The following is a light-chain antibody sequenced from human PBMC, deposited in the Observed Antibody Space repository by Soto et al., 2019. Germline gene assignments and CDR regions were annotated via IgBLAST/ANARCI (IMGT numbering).Light chain of an antibody. CDR2: EVS. Sequence: QSALTQPPFASGSPGQSVTISCTGTSRDVGGYNYVSWYQQHPGKAPKLVIYEVSKRPSGVPDRFSGSKSGNTASLTVSGLQAEDEADYYCSSYAGSNNLVFGGGTKLTVL. CDR3: SSYAGSNNLV. J-gene: IGLJ2*01. V-gene: IGLV2-8*01. CDR1: SRDVGGYNY.